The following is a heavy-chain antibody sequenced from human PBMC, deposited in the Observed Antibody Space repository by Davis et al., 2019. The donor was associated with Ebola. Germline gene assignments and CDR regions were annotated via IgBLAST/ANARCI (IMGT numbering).Heavy chain of an antibody. D-gene: IGHD5-18*01. CDR1: GFSFGSQA. CDR3: AKDEYSSNWYGSDYYYGFDV. J-gene: IGHJ6*02. CDR2: ISTSGGST. Sequence: GGSLRLSCECSGFSFGSQAMSWVRHAPGKGLEWVSVISTSGGSTFYADSVRGRFTISRDNSKNTRFLQMDSLGAEDTAIYYCAKDEYSSNWYGSDYYYGFDVWGQGTTVIVSS. V-gene: IGHV3-23*01.